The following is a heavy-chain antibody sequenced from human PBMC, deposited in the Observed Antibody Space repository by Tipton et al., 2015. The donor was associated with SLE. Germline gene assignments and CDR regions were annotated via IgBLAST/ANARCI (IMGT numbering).Heavy chain of an antibody. CDR3: AREGPTVTTPKDYFDY. CDR2: ISSSGSTI. V-gene: IGHV3-48*03. Sequence: GSLRLSCAASGFTFSSYEMNWVRQAPGKGLEWVSYISSSGSTIYYADSVKGRFTISRDNAKNSPYLQMNSLRAEDTAVYYCAREGPTVTTPKDYFDYWGQGTLVTVSS. J-gene: IGHJ4*02. D-gene: IGHD4-17*01. CDR1: GFTFSSYE.